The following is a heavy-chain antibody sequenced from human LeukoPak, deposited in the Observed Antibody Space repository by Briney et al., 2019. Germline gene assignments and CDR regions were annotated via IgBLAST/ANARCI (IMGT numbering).Heavy chain of an antibody. J-gene: IGHJ5*02. CDR3: ARRQQLVHWFDP. CDR2: IYTSGST. Sequence: SETLSLTCTVSGGSISSYYWSWLRQPPGKGLEWCGYIYTSGSTHYNPSPKSRVTISVDTSKNQFYLKLSSLTAADTAVYYCARRQQLVHWFDPWGQGTLVTVSS. D-gene: IGHD6-13*01. V-gene: IGHV4-4*09. CDR1: GGSISSYY.